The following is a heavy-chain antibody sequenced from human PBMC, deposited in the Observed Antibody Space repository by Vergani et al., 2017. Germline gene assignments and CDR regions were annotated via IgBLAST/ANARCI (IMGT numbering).Heavy chain of an antibody. V-gene: IGHV3-74*01. CDR1: GFTFSSYW. CDR3: ARVGISEYYYYMDV. CDR2: INSDGSST. Sequence: EVQLVESGGGLVQPGGSLRLSCVASGFTFSSYWMHWVRQAPGKGLVWVSRINSDGSSTSYADSVKGRFTISRDNAKNTLYLQMNSLRAEDTAVYYCARVGISEYYYYMDVWGKGTTVTVSS. J-gene: IGHJ6*03. D-gene: IGHD1-14*01.